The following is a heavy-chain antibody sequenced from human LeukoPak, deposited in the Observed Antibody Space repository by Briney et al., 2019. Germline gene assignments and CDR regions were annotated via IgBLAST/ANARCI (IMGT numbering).Heavy chain of an antibody. V-gene: IGHV4-4*02. J-gene: IGHJ3*02. Sequence: PSETLSLTCAVSGGSISSSNWWSWVRQPPGKGLEWIGEIYHSGSTNYNPSLKSRVTISVDKSKNQFSLKLSSVTAADTAVYYCARGDLYYYGSGSSQAFDIWGQGTMVTVSS. D-gene: IGHD3-10*01. CDR1: GGSISSSNW. CDR3: ARGDLYYYGSGSSQAFDI. CDR2: IYHSGST.